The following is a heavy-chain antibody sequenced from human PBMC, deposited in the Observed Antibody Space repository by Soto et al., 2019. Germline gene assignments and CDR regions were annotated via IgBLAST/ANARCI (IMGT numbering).Heavy chain of an antibody. J-gene: IGHJ4*02. D-gene: IGHD2-8*01. CDR2: ITGSGRDT. CDR3: AKNGLDNSPSAIDS. Sequence: GGSLRLSCAASGFTFRNNVLSWVRQAPGKGLDWVSGITGSGRDTYYADSVKGRFTISRDNSKNMVFLQMNSLGAEDTALYYCAKNGLDNSPSAIDSWGPGTLVTVSS. CDR1: GFTFRNNV. V-gene: IGHV3-23*01.